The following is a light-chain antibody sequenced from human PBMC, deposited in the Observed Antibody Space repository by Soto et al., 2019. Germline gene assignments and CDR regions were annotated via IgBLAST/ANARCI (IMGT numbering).Light chain of an antibody. V-gene: IGKV3-15*01. CDR2: HAS. CDR3: QQYNEWPLT. J-gene: IGKJ4*01. Sequence: EIVMTQSPATLSVSPGERATLSCRARQSVSNTLSWYQQKPGHAPRLLIYHASTGATGIPARFSGSGPGTELTLTISSVQSEDFAVYYCQQYNEWPLTFGGGTQVEIK. CDR1: QSVSNT.